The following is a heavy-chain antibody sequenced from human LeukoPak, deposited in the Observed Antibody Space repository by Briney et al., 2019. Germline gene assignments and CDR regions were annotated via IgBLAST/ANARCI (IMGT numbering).Heavy chain of an antibody. D-gene: IGHD7-27*01. CDR3: ARDHNWGFDY. CDR2: LSLSSDII. Sequence: PGGSLRLSCAASGFTFSAYSMNWVRQAPGKGLEWISYLSLSSDIIYYADSVKGRFTISGDKSKNSLYLQMNSLRDEDTAAYYCARDHNWGFDYWGQGTLVTVSS. J-gene: IGHJ4*02. CDR1: GFTFSAYS. V-gene: IGHV3-48*02.